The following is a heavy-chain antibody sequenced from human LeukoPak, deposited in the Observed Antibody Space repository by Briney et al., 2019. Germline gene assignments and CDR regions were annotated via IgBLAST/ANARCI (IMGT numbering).Heavy chain of an antibody. Sequence: GGSLRLSCAASGFTFSRFGMSWVRQAPGKGLEWVSAISGDGGTTFYADSVKGRFTISRDNSKNTLYLQMNSLRAEDTAVYYCAKGDYGDYVGWFDPWGQGTLVTVSS. D-gene: IGHD4-17*01. CDR3: AKGDYGDYVGWFDP. CDR1: GFTFSRFG. V-gene: IGHV3-23*01. J-gene: IGHJ5*02. CDR2: ISGDGGTT.